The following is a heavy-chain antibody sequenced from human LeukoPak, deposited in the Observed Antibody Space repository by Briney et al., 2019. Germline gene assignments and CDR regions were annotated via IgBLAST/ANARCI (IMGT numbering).Heavy chain of an antibody. D-gene: IGHD3-10*01. Sequence: SETLSLTCTVSGGSVSSGTYYWHWIRQPPGKGLEWIGYIYYSGSTNYNPSLKSRVTISVDTSKNQFSLKLSSVTAADTAVYYCARDMVRGPLDYWGQGTLVTVSS. J-gene: IGHJ4*02. CDR3: ARDMVRGPLDY. CDR1: GGSVSSGTYY. CDR2: IYYSGST. V-gene: IGHV4-61*01.